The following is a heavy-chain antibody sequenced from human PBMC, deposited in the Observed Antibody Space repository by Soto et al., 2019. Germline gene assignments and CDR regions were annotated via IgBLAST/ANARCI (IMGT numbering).Heavy chain of an antibody. CDR2: ISWNSGSI. V-gene: IGHV3-9*01. Sequence: EVPLVESGGGLVQPGRSLRLSCAASGFTFDDYAMHWVRQAPGKGLEWVSGISWNSGSIGYADSVKGRFTISRDNAKNSLYLQMNSLRAEDTALYYCAKVGVAAAGIDTWYFDLWGRGTLVTVSS. D-gene: IGHD6-13*01. CDR1: GFTFDDYA. J-gene: IGHJ2*01. CDR3: AKVGVAAAGIDTWYFDL.